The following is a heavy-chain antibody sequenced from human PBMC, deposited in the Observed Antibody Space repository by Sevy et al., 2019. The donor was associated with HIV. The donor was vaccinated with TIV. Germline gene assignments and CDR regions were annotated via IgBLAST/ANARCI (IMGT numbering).Heavy chain of an antibody. V-gene: IGHV3-21*01. D-gene: IGHD6-19*01. J-gene: IGHJ4*02. CDR1: GFTFSTYS. CDR2: ISSSSSYI. Sequence: GGSLRLSCVASGFTFSTYSMNWVRQAPGKGLEWVSCISSSSSYIYYADSVKGRFTISRDNANNSLYLQMNSLRAEDTAVYYCARDPSGGWSDYWGQGTLVTVSS. CDR3: ARDPSGGWSDY.